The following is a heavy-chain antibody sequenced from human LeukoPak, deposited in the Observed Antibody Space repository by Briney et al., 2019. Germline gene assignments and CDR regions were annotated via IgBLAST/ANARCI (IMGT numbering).Heavy chain of an antibody. V-gene: IGHV4-39*01. Sequence: PSETLSLTCTVSCGSLSGTRYYCGWIRQPPGKGLEWIGNIYYCGNTNDKPSLKSRVAISVDTSKKQFSLKLSSVTAADTGVYYCASRRESTAYRDFWGKGTLVTVSS. CDR1: CGSLSGTRYY. CDR3: ASRRESTAYRDF. J-gene: IGHJ4*02. CDR2: IYYCGNT. D-gene: IGHD4-11*01.